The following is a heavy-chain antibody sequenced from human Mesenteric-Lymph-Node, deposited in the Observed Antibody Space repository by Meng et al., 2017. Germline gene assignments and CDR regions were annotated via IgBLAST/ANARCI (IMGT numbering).Heavy chain of an antibody. CDR2: ITNTPNRYPT. D-gene: IGHD2/OR15-2a*01. Sequence: EVQLVESGGGVVQPGGSLRLSCAASGFTFTDHYMDWVRQAPGKGLEWVGRITNTPNRYPTNYAASVKGRFTISRDDSKNSLYLEMNSLKIEDTAVYYCARDTSTSLDYWGQGALVTVSS. J-gene: IGHJ4*02. V-gene: IGHV3-72*01. CDR3: ARDTSTSLDY. CDR1: GFTFTDHY.